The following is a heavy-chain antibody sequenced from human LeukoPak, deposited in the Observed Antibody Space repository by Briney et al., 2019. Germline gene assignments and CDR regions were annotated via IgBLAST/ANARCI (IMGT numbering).Heavy chain of an antibody. Sequence: ASLSVSFKPSVYTFIHNYIHWLRQAPGQGLDWMEWIDANNGDTKSAHKFQGRVTMSSDTSISTAYMHLSSLSPDDAAVYYCARDPSSVTLYFFDYWGQGTLVTVSS. CDR1: VYTFIHNY. CDR3: ARDPSSVTLYFFDY. J-gene: IGHJ4*02. CDR2: IDANNGDT. V-gene: IGHV1-2*02. D-gene: IGHD4-11*01.